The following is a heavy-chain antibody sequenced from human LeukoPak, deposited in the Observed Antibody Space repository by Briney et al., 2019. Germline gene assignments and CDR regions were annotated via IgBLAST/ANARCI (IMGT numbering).Heavy chain of an antibody. J-gene: IGHJ5*02. CDR3: ARARGPGSGYDP. D-gene: IGHD3-22*01. Sequence: SETLSLTCTVSGGSISIYYWSWIRQPPGKGLEWIGYIYYIGSTNYNPALKSRVTISVDTSKHQFSLKLSSVTAADTAVYYCARARGPGSGYDPWGQGTLVTVSS. CDR1: GGSISIYY. V-gene: IGHV4-59*01. CDR2: IYYIGST.